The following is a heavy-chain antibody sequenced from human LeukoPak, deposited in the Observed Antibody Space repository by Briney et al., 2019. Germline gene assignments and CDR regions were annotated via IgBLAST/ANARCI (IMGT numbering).Heavy chain of an antibody. CDR2: IYYSGST. V-gene: IGHV4-39*07. CDR1: GGSLSSSSYY. D-gene: IGHD2-2*01. Sequence: SETLSLTCTVSGGSLSSSSYYWGWIRQPPGKGLEWIGSIYYSGSTYYNPSLKRRVTISVDTSKNQFSLKLRSVTAADTAVYYCARIVVVPAAMLLSYYYYYMDVWGKGTTVTISS. CDR3: ARIVVVPAAMLLSYYYYYMDV. J-gene: IGHJ6*03.